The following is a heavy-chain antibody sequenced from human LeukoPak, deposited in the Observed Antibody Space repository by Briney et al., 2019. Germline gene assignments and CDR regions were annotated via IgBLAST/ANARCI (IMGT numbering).Heavy chain of an antibody. J-gene: IGHJ5*02. Sequence: ASAKVSSKASGYTFTGYYMHWVRQAPGQGLERMGWINPNSGGTNYAQKFQGRVTMTRDTSISTDYMELSRLRSDDTAVYYCARVLASVPAFYLDPWGQGTLVTVSS. CDR2: INPNSGGT. CDR1: GYTFTGYY. V-gene: IGHV1-2*02. D-gene: IGHD2-2*01. CDR3: ARVLASVPAFYLDP.